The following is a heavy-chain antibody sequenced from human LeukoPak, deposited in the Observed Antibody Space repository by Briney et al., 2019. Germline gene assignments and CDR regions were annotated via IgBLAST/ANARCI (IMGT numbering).Heavy chain of an antibody. CDR3: ARGSPPDY. Sequence: GGSLSLSCAASGFTVTTDHMSWVRQAPGRGMEWVSIVYSDGSKYHADSVKGRFTISRDNSKNTLYLQMDSLRTEDTAVYYCARGSPPDYWGQGTLVTVSS. CDR1: GFTVTTDH. CDR2: VYSDGSK. J-gene: IGHJ4*02. V-gene: IGHV3-53*05.